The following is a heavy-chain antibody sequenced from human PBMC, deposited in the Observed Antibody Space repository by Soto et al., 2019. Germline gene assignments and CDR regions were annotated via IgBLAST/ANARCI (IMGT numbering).Heavy chain of an antibody. CDR1: GFTFSSYG. CDR2: IWYDGSNK. D-gene: IGHD3-16*01. CDR3: ASEGGGVLYYYDGMDV. Sequence: QVQLVESGGGVVQPGRSLRLSCAASGFTFSSYGMHWVRQAPGKGLEWVAVIWYDGSNKYYADSVKGRFTISRDNSKNTLYLRMNSLRAEETAGYCWASEGGGVLYYYDGMDVWGQGTTVTVSS. J-gene: IGHJ6*02. V-gene: IGHV3-33*01.